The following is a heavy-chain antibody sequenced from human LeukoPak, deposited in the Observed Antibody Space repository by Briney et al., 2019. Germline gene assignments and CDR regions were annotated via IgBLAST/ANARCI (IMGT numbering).Heavy chain of an antibody. Sequence: GGSLRLSCAASGFTFSSYWMHWVRQAPGQGLEWVGRIRNRRTTYTTEYAASVKGRFIITRDDSRNSLYLQMNNLKTEDTAVYYCTRGHAGLDHWGQGTLVTVSS. V-gene: IGHV3-72*01. D-gene: IGHD3-10*01. CDR3: TRGHAGLDH. CDR1: GFTFSSYW. CDR2: IRNRRTTYTT. J-gene: IGHJ4*02.